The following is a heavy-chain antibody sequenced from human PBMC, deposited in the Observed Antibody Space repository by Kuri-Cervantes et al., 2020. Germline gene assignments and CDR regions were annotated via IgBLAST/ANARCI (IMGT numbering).Heavy chain of an antibody. V-gene: IGHV4-39*01. Sequence: GSLRLSCTVPGGSISSSTYYWGWIRQPPKKGLEWIGSIYYSGTTYYNPSLQSRVTISVDTSRNQFSLKLSSVTAADTAVYYCARHSDKQLVIAAFGIWGQGTMVTVSS. J-gene: IGHJ3*02. CDR3: ARHSDKQLVIAAFGI. CDR1: GGSISSSTYY. CDR2: IYYSGTT. D-gene: IGHD6-6*01.